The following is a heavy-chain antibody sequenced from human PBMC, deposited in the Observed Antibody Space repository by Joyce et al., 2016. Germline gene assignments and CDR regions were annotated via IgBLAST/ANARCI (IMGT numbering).Heavy chain of an antibody. CDR1: GDSISSGYF. J-gene: IGHJ4*02. CDR2: IDHNGKS. V-gene: IGHV4-38-2*02. CDR3: ARDPQNFGF. D-gene: IGHD2/OR15-2a*01. Sequence: VQLQESGPGLVKPSEPLSLTCDVSGDSISSGYFYGWFRQAPGKGLEWIANIDHNGKSYYNASLKSRGTISVDTSKNQLSLELSSVTAADTAVYYCARDPQNFGFWGQGTLVIVSS.